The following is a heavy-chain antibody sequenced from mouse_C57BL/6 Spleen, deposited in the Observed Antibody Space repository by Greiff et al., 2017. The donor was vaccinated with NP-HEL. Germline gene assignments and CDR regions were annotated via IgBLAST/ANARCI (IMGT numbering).Heavy chain of an antibody. V-gene: IGHV3-6*01. Sequence: EVKLMESGPGLVKPSQSLSLTCSVTGYSITSGYYWNWIRQFPGNKLEWMGYISYDGSNNYNPSLKNRISITRDTSKNQFFLKLNSVTTEDTATYYCARDYGNYEDWYFDVWGTGTTVTVSS. CDR3: ARDYGNYEDWYFDV. D-gene: IGHD2-1*01. CDR1: GYSITSGYY. CDR2: ISYDGSN. J-gene: IGHJ1*03.